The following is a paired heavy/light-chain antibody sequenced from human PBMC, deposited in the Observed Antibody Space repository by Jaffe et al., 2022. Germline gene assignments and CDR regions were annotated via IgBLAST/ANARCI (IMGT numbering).Light chain of an antibody. CDR1: SSDVGGYNY. CDR3: CSYAGSYTFWV. J-gene: IGLJ3*02. V-gene: IGLV2-11*01. Sequence: QSALTQPRSVSGSPGQSVTISCTGTSSDVGGYNYVSWYQQHPGKAPKLMIYDVSKRPSGVPDRFSGSKSGNTASLTISGLQAEDEADYYCCSYAGSYTFWVFGGGTKLTVL. CDR2: DVS.
Heavy chain of an antibody. V-gene: IGHV4-34*01. J-gene: IGHJ5*02. CDR2: INHSGST. CDR1: GGSFSGYY. Sequence: QVQLQQWGAGLLKPSETLSLTCAVYGGSFSGYYWSWIRQPPGKGLEWIGEINHSGSTNYNPSLKSRVTISVDTSKNQFSLKLSSVTAADTAVYYCARGRDPSIAAAGTKPWGVSANNWFDPWGQGTLVTVSS. D-gene: IGHD6-13*01. CDR3: ARGRDPSIAAAGTKPWGVSANNWFDP.